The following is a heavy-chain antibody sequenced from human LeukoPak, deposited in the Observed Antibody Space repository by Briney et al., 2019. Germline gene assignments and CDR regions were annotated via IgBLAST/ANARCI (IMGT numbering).Heavy chain of an antibody. J-gene: IGHJ3*02. Sequence: SETLSLTCTVSGGSISSSSYYWGWIRQLPGKGLEWIGSIYYSGSTYYNPSLKSRVTISVDTSKNQFSLKLSSVTAADTAVYYCARKGRDAFDIWGQGTMVTVSS. CDR3: ARKGRDAFDI. CDR1: GGSISSSSYY. V-gene: IGHV4-39*01. CDR2: IYYSGST.